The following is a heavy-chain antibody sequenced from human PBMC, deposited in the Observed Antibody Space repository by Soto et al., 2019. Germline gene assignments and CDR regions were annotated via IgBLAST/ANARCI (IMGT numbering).Heavy chain of an antibody. V-gene: IGHV4-34*01. J-gene: IGHJ4*02. CDR1: GGSFSGYY. Sequence: TLSLTCAVYGGSFSGYYWSWSRQPPGKGLEWIGEINHSGSTYYNPSLKSRVTISVDTSKNQFSLKLSSVTAADTAVYYCARLTESMRAAGNLRPPDYWGQGTLVTVSS. D-gene: IGHD6-13*01. CDR3: ARLTESMRAAGNLRPPDY. CDR2: INHSGST.